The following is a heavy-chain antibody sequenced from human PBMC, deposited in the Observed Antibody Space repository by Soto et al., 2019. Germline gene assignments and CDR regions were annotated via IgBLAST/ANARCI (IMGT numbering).Heavy chain of an antibody. CDR2: INHIGIT. CDR1: GGSFSGYY. V-gene: IGHV4-34*01. CDR3: ARGRGDGYNQHWYFDL. D-gene: IGHD3-10*01. Sequence: SATLSITCAVYGGSFSGYYWSWIRQPPGKGLEWIGEINHIGITNYNPSLKSRVSISVGTSNNQFSLKLSSVTAADTAVYYCARGRGDGYNQHWYFDLWGRGTLVTVSS. J-gene: IGHJ2*01.